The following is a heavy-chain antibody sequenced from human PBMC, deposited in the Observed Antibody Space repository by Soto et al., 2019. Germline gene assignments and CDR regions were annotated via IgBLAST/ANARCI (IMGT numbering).Heavy chain of an antibody. V-gene: IGHV3-9*01. CDR1: GFTFDDYA. D-gene: IGHD1-26*01. J-gene: IGHJ4*02. Sequence: GGSLRLSCAASGFTFDDYAMHWVRQAPGKGLEWVSGISWNSGSIGYADSVKGRFTISRDNAKNSLYLQMNSLRAEDTALYYCARTMEGSYYRIFDYWGQGTLVTVSS. CDR3: ARTMEGSYYRIFDY. CDR2: ISWNSGSI.